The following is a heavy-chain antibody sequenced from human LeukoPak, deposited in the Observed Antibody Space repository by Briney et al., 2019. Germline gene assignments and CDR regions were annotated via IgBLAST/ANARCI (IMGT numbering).Heavy chain of an antibody. Sequence: ASVKVSCKASGYILTDYYIHWVRQAPGQGLEWMGWINPNSGDTNYAQKFQGRVTMTRDTSISTAYMELSRLRSDDTAVYYCTRRANGRRYNWFDTWGQGTLVTVSS. CDR3: TRRANGRRYNWFDT. CDR2: INPNSGDT. J-gene: IGHJ5*02. D-gene: IGHD2-8*01. CDR1: GYILTDYY. V-gene: IGHV1-2*02.